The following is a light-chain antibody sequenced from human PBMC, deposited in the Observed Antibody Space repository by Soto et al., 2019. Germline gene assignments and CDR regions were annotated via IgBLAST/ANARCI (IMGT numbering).Light chain of an antibody. CDR1: QSVSNNY. CDR3: QQYGSSGT. CDR2: GAS. Sequence: EIVLTQSPGTLSLSPGERATLSCRASQSVSNNYLAWYQQKPGQAPRLLIYGASNRSTGIPDRFSGSGSGTDLALTISRLEPEDFAVYYCQQYGSSGTCGQGTKVDTK. J-gene: IGKJ1*01. V-gene: IGKV3-20*01.